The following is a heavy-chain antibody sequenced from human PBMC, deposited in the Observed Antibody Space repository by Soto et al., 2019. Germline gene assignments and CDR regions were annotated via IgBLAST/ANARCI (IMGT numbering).Heavy chain of an antibody. CDR1: GFTFSSYS. V-gene: IGHV3-21*01. J-gene: IGHJ4*02. D-gene: IGHD1-1*01. CDR3: ARDPVRRGGYFAY. CDR2: ISSSSSYI. Sequence: GGSLRLSCAASGFTFSSYSMNWVRQAPGKGLEWVSSISSSSSYIYYADSVKGRFTISRDDAKNSLDLQMNSLRAEDTAVYDGARDPVRRGGYFAYWRQRTLVSVSS.